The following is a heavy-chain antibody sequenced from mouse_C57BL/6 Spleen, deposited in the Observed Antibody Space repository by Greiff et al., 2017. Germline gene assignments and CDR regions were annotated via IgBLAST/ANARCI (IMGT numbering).Heavy chain of an antibody. Sequence: QVQLKESGPELVRPGASVKLSCKASGYTFTDYYINWVKQRPGQGLEWIASIYPGSGNTYYNEKFKGKATLTAEKSSSTAYMQLSSLTSEDSAVYFCARYSRTYYFDDWGQGTTLTVSS. J-gene: IGHJ2*01. CDR1: GYTFTDYY. CDR3: ARYSRTYYFDD. CDR2: IYPGSGNT. V-gene: IGHV1-76*01.